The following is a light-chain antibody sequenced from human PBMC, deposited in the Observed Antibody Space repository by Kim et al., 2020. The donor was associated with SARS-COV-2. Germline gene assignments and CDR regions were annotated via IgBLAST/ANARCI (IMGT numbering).Light chain of an antibody. Sequence: SVSQGERATLSCRASQSVSSNLAWDQQKPGQAPRLLIYGASSRATGIPDRFSGSGSGTEFTLTISSLQSEDFAVYYCQQYNNWPLTFGGGTKLEI. V-gene: IGKV3-15*01. CDR2: GAS. CDR1: QSVSSN. J-gene: IGKJ4*01. CDR3: QQYNNWPLT.